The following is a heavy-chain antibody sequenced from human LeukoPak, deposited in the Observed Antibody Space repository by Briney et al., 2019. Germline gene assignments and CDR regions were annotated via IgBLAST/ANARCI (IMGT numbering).Heavy chain of an antibody. J-gene: IGHJ5*02. CDR2: INPSGDST. D-gene: IGHD2-2*02. CDR1: GYTFTSYY. V-gene: IGHV1-46*01. CDR3: ARDTGYCSSTSCYNAGFDP. Sequence: ASVKVSCKASGYTFTSYYMHWVRQAPGQGLEWMGIINPSGDSTSYAQKFQGRVTMTRDMSTSTVYMELSSLRSEDTAGYYCARDTGYCSSTSCYNAGFDPWGQGTLVTVSS.